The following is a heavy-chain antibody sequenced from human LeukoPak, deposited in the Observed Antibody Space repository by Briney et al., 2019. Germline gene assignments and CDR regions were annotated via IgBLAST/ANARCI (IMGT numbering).Heavy chain of an antibody. CDR3: AKTSYDYY. CDR2: ISYDGSNK. V-gene: IGHV3-30*18. Sequence: PGRSLRLSCAASGFTFSSYGMHWVRQAPGKGLEWVAVISYDGSNKYYADSVKGRFTISRDNSKNTLYLQMNSLRAEDTAVYYCAKTSYDYYWGQGTLVTVSS. CDR1: GFTFSSYG. D-gene: IGHD5-12*01. J-gene: IGHJ4*02.